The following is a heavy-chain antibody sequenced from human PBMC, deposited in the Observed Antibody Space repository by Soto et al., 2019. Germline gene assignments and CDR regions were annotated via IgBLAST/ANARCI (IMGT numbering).Heavy chain of an antibody. Sequence: SETLALTCTVSCGSISRGAYYLRWIRQHPGKGLEWIGYIYYSGSTYDNPSLKSRVTISVDTSKKEFSLKLSSVTAAYTAVYYCARTCVIVATILDYWGQGTLVTVS. CDR2: IYYSGST. CDR3: ARTCVIVATILDY. V-gene: IGHV4-31*03. CDR1: CGSISRGAYY. J-gene: IGHJ4*02. D-gene: IGHD5-12*01.